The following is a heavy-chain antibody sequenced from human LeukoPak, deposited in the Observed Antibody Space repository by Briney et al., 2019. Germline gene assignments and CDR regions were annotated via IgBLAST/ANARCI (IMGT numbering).Heavy chain of an antibody. D-gene: IGHD3-22*01. CDR1: GFTFSSYG. V-gene: IGHV3-30*18. Sequence: PGGSLRLSCAASGFTFSSYGMHWVRQAPGKGLEWVAVISYDGSNKYYADSVKGRFTISRDNSKNTLYLQMNSLRAEDTAVYYCENPVITPDYWGQGTLVTVSS. CDR3: ENPVITPDY. CDR2: ISYDGSNK. J-gene: IGHJ4*02.